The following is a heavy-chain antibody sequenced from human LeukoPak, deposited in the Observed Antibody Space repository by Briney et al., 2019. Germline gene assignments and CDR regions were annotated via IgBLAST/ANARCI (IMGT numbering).Heavy chain of an antibody. CDR1: GFTFSYYS. Sequence: GGSLRLSCSASGFTFSYYSMNWVRQAPGKGLEWVSAISGSGGSTYYADSVKGRFTISRDNSKNTLYLQMNSLRAEDTAVYYCAKDTAPGFDYWGQGTLVTVSS. CDR3: AKDTAPGFDY. V-gene: IGHV3-23*01. D-gene: IGHD5-18*01. J-gene: IGHJ4*02. CDR2: ISGSGGST.